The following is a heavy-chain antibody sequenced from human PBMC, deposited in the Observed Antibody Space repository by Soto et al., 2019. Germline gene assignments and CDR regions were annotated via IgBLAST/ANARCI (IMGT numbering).Heavy chain of an antibody. D-gene: IGHD3-10*01. Sequence: QVQLQESGPGLVKPSQTLSLTCTVSGGSISSGGYYWSWIRQHPGKGLEWIGYIYYSGSTYYNPSLKSRVTISVDTSKNQFSLKLSSLTAADTAVYYCARSRWFGELFGGMDVWGQGTTVTVSS. CDR2: IYYSGST. CDR3: ARSRWFGELFGGMDV. V-gene: IGHV4-31*03. CDR1: GGSISSGGYY. J-gene: IGHJ6*02.